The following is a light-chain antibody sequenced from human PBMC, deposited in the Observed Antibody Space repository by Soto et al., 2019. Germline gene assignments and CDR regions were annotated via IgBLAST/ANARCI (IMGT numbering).Light chain of an antibody. CDR2: DAS. CDR1: QSISSW. CDR3: QQYNSYPST. Sequence: DIQMTQSPSTLSASVGDRVTITCRASQSISSWLAWYQQKPGKAPKLLIYDASSLESGVPSRFSGSGSGTEFTLTISSLQPDDFATYYCQQYNSYPSTFRQGTKVEIK. J-gene: IGKJ1*01. V-gene: IGKV1-5*01.